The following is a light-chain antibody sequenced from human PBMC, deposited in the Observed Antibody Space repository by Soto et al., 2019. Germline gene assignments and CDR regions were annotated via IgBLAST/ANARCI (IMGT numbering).Light chain of an antibody. CDR3: CSFAGSNAWG. CDR1: SSDVGTYDL. V-gene: IGLV2-23*01. Sequence: QSALTQPASVSGSPGQSITISCTGSSSDVGTYDLVSWYQHHPGAAPKLMIYEATRRPSGISNRFSGSKSGNTASLTISGLQAEDEADYYCCSFAGSNAWGFGGGTKLTVL. J-gene: IGLJ3*02. CDR2: EAT.